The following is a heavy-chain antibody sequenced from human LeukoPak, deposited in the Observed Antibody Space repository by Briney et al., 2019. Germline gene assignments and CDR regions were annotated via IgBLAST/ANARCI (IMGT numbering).Heavy chain of an antibody. D-gene: IGHD5-24*01. CDR2: ISYDGSNK. J-gene: IGHJ4*02. Sequence: PGGSLRLSCAASGFTFSSCAMHWVRQAPGKGLEWVAVISYDGSNKYYADSVKGRFTISRDNSKNTLYLQMNSLRAEDTAVYYCAKSGYNRFDYWGQGTLVTVSS. CDR1: GFTFSSCA. V-gene: IGHV3-30*04. CDR3: AKSGYNRFDY.